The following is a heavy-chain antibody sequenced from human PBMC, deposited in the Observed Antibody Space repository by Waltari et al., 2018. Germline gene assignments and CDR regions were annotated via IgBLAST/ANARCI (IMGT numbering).Heavy chain of an antibody. CDR1: GFTFSSYA. V-gene: IGHV3-23*04. Sequence: EVQLVESGGGLVQPGGSLRLSCAASGFTFSSYAMSWVRQAPGKGLEWVSAISGSGGSKYYADSVKGRFTISKDNSKNTLYLQMNSRRAEDTAVYYCAKGGGREAVAGNYYWGQGTLVTVSS. CDR3: AKGGGREAVAGNYY. D-gene: IGHD6-19*01. CDR2: ISGSGGSK. J-gene: IGHJ4*02.